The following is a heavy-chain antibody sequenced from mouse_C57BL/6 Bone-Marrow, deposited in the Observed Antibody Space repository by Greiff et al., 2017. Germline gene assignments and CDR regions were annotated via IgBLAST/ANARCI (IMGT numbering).Heavy chain of an antibody. CDR2: ISDGGSYT. CDR1: GFTFSSYA. V-gene: IGHV5-4*01. D-gene: IGHD1-1*01. J-gene: IGHJ4*01. Sequence: EVNVVESGGGLVKPGGSLKLSCAASGFTFSSYAMSWVRQTPEKRLEWVATISDGGSYTYYPDNVKGRFTISRDNAKNNLYLQRSHLKSEDTAMYYCAREAYYYGSSYDYYAMDYWGQGTSVTVSS. CDR3: AREAYYYGSSYDYYAMDY.